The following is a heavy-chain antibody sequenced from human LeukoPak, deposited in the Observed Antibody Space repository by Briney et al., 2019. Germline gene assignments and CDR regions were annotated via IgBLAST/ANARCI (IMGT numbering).Heavy chain of an antibody. D-gene: IGHD6-13*01. CDR1: GFTFSSYS. CDR3: ASHSSSWYGLYDY. Sequence: PGGSLRLSCAASGFTFSSYSMNWVHQAPGKGLEWVSSISSSSYIYYADSVKGRFTISRDNAKNSLYLQMNSLRAEDTAVYYCASHSSSWYGLYDYWGQGTLVTVSS. J-gene: IGHJ4*02. CDR2: ISSSSYI. V-gene: IGHV3-21*01.